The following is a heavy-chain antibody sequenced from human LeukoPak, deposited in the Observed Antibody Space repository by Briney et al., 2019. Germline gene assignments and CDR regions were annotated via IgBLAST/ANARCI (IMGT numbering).Heavy chain of an antibody. CDR1: GFTFSTYT. CDR3: ARDGDYVFDY. D-gene: IGHD4-17*01. J-gene: IGHJ4*02. Sequence: GGSLRLSCAASGFTFSTYTMNWVRQAPGKGLEWVSSITSSSSNTFYADSVKGRFTLSRDNAKNSLYLQMSSLRAEDTAVYYCARDGDYVFDYWGQGTLVTVSS. V-gene: IGHV3-21*01. CDR2: ITSSSSNT.